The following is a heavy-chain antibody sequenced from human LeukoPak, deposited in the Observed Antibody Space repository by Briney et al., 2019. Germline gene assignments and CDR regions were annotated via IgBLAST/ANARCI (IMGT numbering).Heavy chain of an antibody. CDR2: ISGSGGST. CDR3: AKDGMAGIPLWYFDY. CDR1: GFTFSSYG. D-gene: IGHD5-24*01. Sequence: GRSLRLSCAASGFTFSSYGMHWVRQAPGKGLEWVSAISGSGGSTYYADSVKGRFTISRDNSKNTLYLQMNSLRAEDMAVYYCAKDGMAGIPLWYFDYWGQGTLVTVSS. V-gene: IGHV3-23*01. J-gene: IGHJ4*02.